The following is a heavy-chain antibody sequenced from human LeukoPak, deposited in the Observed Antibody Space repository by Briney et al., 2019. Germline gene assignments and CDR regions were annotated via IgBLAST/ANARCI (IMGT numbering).Heavy chain of an antibody. CDR1: GYTLTELS. D-gene: IGHD4-17*01. V-gene: IGHV1-24*01. CDR2: SDPEDGET. CDR3: ATAQVTTGNFDY. J-gene: IGHJ4*02. Sequence: ASVKVSCKVSGYTLTELSMHWVRQAPGKGLEWMGGSDPEDGETIYAQKFQGRVTMTEDTSTDTAYMELSSLRSEDTAVYYCATAQVTTGNFDYWGQGTLVTVSS.